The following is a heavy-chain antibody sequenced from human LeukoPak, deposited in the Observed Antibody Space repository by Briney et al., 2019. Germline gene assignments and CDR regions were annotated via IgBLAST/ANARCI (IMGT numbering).Heavy chain of an antibody. D-gene: IGHD3-22*01. CDR1: GYTFTSYG. J-gene: IGHJ5*02. CDR3: ARDPPYYDSSGYHNWFDP. Sequence: ASVKVSCKASGYTFTSYGISWVRQAPGQGLEWMGWISAYNGNTNYAQKLQGRVTMTTDTSTSTAYMELRSLRSDDTAVYYRARDPPYYDSSGYHNWFDPWGQGTLVTVSS. CDR2: ISAYNGNT. V-gene: IGHV1-18*01.